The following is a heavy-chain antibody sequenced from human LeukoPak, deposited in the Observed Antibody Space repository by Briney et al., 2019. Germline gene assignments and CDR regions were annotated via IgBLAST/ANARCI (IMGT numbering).Heavy chain of an antibody. D-gene: IGHD6-19*01. CDR1: GFTFSSHA. J-gene: IGHJ4*02. CDR3: ARDPSHGSSGWFY. Sequence: PGGSLRLSCVASGFTFSSHAMSWVRQAPGKGLEWLSAIGGSDGRTYYADSVKGRFIISRDNSENTLYLQINNLRAEDTAVYYCARDPSHGSSGWFYWGQGTLVTVSS. CDR2: IGGSDGRT. V-gene: IGHV3-23*01.